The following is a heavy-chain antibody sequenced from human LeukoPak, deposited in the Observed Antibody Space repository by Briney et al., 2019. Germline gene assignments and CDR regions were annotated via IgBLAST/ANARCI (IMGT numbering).Heavy chain of an antibody. CDR3: ARAAGTVYYFDY. CDR2: IYYSGST. Sequence: SETLSLTCTVSGGSISSGGYYWSGIRQHPGKGLEWIGYIYYSGSTYYNPSLKSRVTISLDTSKNQFSLKLSSVTAADTAVYYCARAAGTVYYFDYWGQGTLVTVSS. J-gene: IGHJ4*02. D-gene: IGHD6-13*01. V-gene: IGHV4-31*03. CDR1: GGSISSGGYY.